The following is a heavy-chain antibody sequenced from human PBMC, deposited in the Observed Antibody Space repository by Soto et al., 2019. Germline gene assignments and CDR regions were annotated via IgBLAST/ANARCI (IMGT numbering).Heavy chain of an antibody. CDR2: ISNDGSKK. CDR1: GFTFSTYG. V-gene: IGHV3-30*18. CDR3: AQGVDSTGYYNFDY. D-gene: IGHD3-22*01. J-gene: IGHJ4*02. Sequence: QVQLVESGGGVVQPGRSLRLSCVASGFTFSTYGMHWVRQAPGKGLEWVTVISNDGSKKFYIDSLKGRFTISRDNSKNTLNLQMSSLRPEDTAVYHWAQGVDSTGYYNFDYWGQGTLVTVSS.